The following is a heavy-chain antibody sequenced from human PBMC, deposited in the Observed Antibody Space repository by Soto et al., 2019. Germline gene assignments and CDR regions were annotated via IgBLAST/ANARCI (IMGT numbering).Heavy chain of an antibody. CDR3: ARGYHYYDSSGYDKWDAFDI. CDR1: GFNFSSYS. V-gene: IGHV3-21*01. CDR2: ISSSSSYI. J-gene: IGHJ3*02. D-gene: IGHD3-22*01. Sequence: GGSLRLSCAASGFNFSSYSMNWVRQAPGKGLEWVSSISSSSSYIDYADSVKGRFTISRDNAKNSLYLQMNSLRAEDTAVYYCARGYHYYDSSGYDKWDAFDIWGQGTMVTVSS.